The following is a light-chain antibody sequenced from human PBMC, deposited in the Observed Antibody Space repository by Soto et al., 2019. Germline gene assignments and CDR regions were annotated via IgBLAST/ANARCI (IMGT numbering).Light chain of an antibody. Sequence: EIVLTQSPGTLSLFPGERATLSCRATQSVSSNYLAWYQQKPGQAPRLLIYIASSRATGIPDRFSGSGSGTDFTLTNSRLEPEDFAVYYCQQYGTSPWTFGQGTKVEIK. V-gene: IGKV3-20*01. CDR1: QSVSSNY. CDR3: QQYGTSPWT. J-gene: IGKJ1*01. CDR2: IAS.